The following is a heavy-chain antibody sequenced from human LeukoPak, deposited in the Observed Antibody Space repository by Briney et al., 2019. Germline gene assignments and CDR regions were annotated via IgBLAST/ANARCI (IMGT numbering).Heavy chain of an antibody. J-gene: IGHJ4*02. CDR2: ISGSSSYI. Sequence: GGSLRLSCAASGFTFSTYTMNWGRQAPGKGLEWVSSISGSSSYIYYADSVKGRLTFSRDNAKNSLYLQMNSLRAEDTAVYYCARDLSSYSSLLDYWGQGTLVTVSS. D-gene: IGHD3-16*01. V-gene: IGHV3-21*01. CDR1: GFTFSTYT. CDR3: ARDLSSYSSLLDY.